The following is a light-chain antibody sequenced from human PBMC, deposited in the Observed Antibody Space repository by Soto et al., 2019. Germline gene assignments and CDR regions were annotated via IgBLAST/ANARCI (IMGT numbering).Light chain of an antibody. CDR3: QQRSNWPPVFT. Sequence: EIVLTQSPATLSLSPGERATLSCRASQSVSSYLAWYQQKPGQAPRLLIYDASSRATGIPARFSGSGSGTDFTLTIGGLEPEYFAVYYCQQRSNWPPVFTFGPGTKVDIK. CDR2: DAS. J-gene: IGKJ3*01. V-gene: IGKV3-11*01. CDR1: QSVSSY.